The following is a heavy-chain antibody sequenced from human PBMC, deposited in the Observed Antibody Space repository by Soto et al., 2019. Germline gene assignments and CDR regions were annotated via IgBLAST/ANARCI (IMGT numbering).Heavy chain of an antibody. CDR2: INPYSGDT. Sequence: QVQLVQSGAEVRSPGASVKVSCETSGYTFTRYYIHWVRQAPGQGLEWMGWINPYSGDTRYAQKFQGRVTMSRDTATNTAYMELRSLTSDDTAFYYCARIRIEASVLDFWGQGTLITAS. CDR1: GYTFTRYY. V-gene: IGHV1-2*02. D-gene: IGHD2-21*01. CDR3: ARIRIEASVLDF. J-gene: IGHJ4*02.